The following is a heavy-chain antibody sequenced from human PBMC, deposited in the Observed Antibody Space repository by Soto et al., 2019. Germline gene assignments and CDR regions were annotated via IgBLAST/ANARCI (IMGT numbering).Heavy chain of an antibody. CDR2: IKNKANSYST. CDR3: ARDSGRGWSNFDF. CDR1: GFTFSDHY. D-gene: IGHD6-19*01. V-gene: IGHV3-72*01. Sequence: EVQLVESGGGLVQPGGSLRLSCAASGFTFSDHYMDWVRQAPGKGLEWVGRIKNKANSYSTEYAASVTGRFTISRDDSKNLLYLQMNSLKTEDTAVHYCARDSGRGWSNFDFWGQGTLVTVSS. J-gene: IGHJ4*02.